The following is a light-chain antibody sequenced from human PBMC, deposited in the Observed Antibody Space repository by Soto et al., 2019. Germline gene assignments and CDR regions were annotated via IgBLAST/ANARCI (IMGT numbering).Light chain of an antibody. Sequence: QSPLSLPVTPGEPASISCRSSQSLLHSNGYNYLDWYLQKPGQSPQLLIYLGSNRATGIPDRFSGSGSGTDFTLTISRLEPEDFAVYYCQQYGSSFTFGGGTKVDIK. CDR2: LGS. CDR3: QQYGSSFT. J-gene: IGKJ4*01. CDR1: QSLLHSNGYNY. V-gene: IGKV2-28*01.